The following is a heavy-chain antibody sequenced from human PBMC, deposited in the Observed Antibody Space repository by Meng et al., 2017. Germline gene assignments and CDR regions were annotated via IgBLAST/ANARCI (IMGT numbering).Heavy chain of an antibody. D-gene: IGHD5-12*01. CDR3: ARQRGPDF. Sequence: QVQLQPGGAGLLRPSETLSLTCAVYGGSFSGYYWNWIRQPPGKGLEWIGEINEFGSTNYNPSLKSRVTILVDTSKNQFSLKLRSVTAADTAVYYCARQRGPDFWGQGSLVTVSS. V-gene: IGHV4-34*01. CDR1: GGSFSGYY. J-gene: IGHJ4*02. CDR2: INEFGST.